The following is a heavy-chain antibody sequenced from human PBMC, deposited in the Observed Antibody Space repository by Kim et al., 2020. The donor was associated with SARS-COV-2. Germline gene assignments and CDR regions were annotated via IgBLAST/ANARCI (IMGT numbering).Heavy chain of an antibody. J-gene: IGHJ5*02. D-gene: IGHD3-3*01. CDR2: IYYSGST. CDR1: GGSISNYY. CDR3: ARAVRGIFGVVNWFDP. V-gene: IGHV4-59*13. Sequence: SETLSRTCTVSGGSISNYYWSWIRQPPGKGLEWIGYIYYSGSTNYNPSLKSRVTISVDTSKNQFSLKLSSVTAADTAVYYCARAVRGIFGVVNWFDPWGQGTLVTVSS.